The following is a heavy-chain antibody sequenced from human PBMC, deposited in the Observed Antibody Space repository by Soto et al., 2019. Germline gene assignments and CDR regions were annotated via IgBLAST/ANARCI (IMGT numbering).Heavy chain of an antibody. D-gene: IGHD5-12*01. CDR2: IYYSGST. CDR1: GGSISSYY. J-gene: IGHJ4*02. Sequence: SETLSLTCAVYGGSISSYYWSWIRQPPGKGLEWIGYIYYSGSTNYNPSLKSRVTISVDTSKNQFSLKLSSVTAADTAVYYCARLGGEYSGYDSGLSWGQGTLVTVSS. V-gene: IGHV4-59*08. CDR3: ARLGGEYSGYDSGLS.